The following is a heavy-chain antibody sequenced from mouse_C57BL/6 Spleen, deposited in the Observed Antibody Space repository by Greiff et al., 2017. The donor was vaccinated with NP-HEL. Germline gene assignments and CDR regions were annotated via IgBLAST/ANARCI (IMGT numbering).Heavy chain of an antibody. CDR3: ARRAYDYEGAWFAY. D-gene: IGHD2-4*01. Sequence: VQLQQSGAELVKPGASVKMSCKASGYTFTSYWITWVKQRPGQGLEWIGDIYPGSGSTNYNEKFKSKATLTVDTSSSTAYMQLSSLTSEDSAVYYCARRAYDYEGAWFAYWGQGTLVTVSA. J-gene: IGHJ3*01. V-gene: IGHV1-55*01. CDR2: IYPGSGST. CDR1: GYTFTSYW.